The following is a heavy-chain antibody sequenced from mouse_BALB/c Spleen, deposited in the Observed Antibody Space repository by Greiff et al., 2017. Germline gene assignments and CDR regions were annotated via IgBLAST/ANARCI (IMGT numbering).Heavy chain of an antibody. CDR1: GYAFSSYW. CDR3: ARWGDGGFAY. CDR2: IYPGDGDT. V-gene: IGHV1-80*01. J-gene: IGHJ3*01. Sequence: QVQLKQSGAELVRPGSSVKISCKASGYAFSSYWMNWVKQRPGQGLEWIGQIYPGDGDTNYNGKFKGKATLTADKSSSTAYMQLSSLTSEDSAVYFCARWGDGGFAYWGQGTLVTVSA. D-gene: IGHD3-3*01.